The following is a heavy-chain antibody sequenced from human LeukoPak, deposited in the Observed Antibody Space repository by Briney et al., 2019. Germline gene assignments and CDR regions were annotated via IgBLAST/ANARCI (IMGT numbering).Heavy chain of an antibody. J-gene: IGHJ6*02. CDR2: IYYSGST. CDR1: GGSISSSSYY. D-gene: IGHD3-9*01. V-gene: IGHV4-39*02. CDR3: ARDPTYYDILTGYYPSYGMDV. Sequence: SETLSLTCTVSGGSISSSSYYWGWIRQPPGKGLEWIGGIYYSGSTYYNPSLKSRVTISVDTSKNQFSLKLSSVTAADTAVYYCARDPTYYDILTGYYPSYGMDVWGQGTTVTVSS.